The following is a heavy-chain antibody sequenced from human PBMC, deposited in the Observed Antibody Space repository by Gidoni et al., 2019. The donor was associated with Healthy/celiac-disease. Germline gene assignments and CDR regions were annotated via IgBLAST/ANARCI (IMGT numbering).Heavy chain of an antibody. CDR3: ARGGPVAVEVCYYYGMDV. CDR2: INPSGGST. D-gene: IGHD6-19*01. V-gene: IGHV1-46*01. Sequence: QVQLVQSGAEVKKPGASGKVSGKASGYTFTSYEMHGVRQAPGQGLEWMGIINPSGGSTSYAQKFHGRVTMTRDTSTRTVYMALRSLRSEDTAVYYCARGGPVAVEVCYYYGMDVWGQGTTVTVSS. J-gene: IGHJ6*02. CDR1: GYTFTSYE.